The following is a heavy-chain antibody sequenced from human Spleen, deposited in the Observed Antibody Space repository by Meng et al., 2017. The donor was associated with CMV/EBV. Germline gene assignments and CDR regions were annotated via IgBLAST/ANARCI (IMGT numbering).Heavy chain of an antibody. CDR1: GFTFDDYA. Sequence: SLKISCAASGFTFDDYAMHWVRQAPGKGLEWVSGISWNSSSIGYADSVKGRFTISRDDSKNTLYLEMNRLRAEDTAVYYCAKDRGRGRGYSYGYFNYWGQGTLVTVSS. D-gene: IGHD5-18*01. CDR3: AKDRGRGRGYSYGYFNY. CDR2: ISWNSSSI. J-gene: IGHJ4*02. V-gene: IGHV3-9*01.